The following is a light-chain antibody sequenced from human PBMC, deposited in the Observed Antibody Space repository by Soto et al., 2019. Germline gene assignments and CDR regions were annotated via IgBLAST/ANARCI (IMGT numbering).Light chain of an antibody. V-gene: IGKV1-5*01. J-gene: IGKJ1*01. CDR3: QQYNSLST. CDR1: QSIRYW. Sequence: DIQMTQSPSTLSASVGDRVTITCRASQSIRYWLAWHQQKPGKAPKLLIYDASTLESGVPTRFSGSGSGTEFTLTISSLHPDDFATYYCQQYNSLSTFGQGTKVDNK. CDR2: DAS.